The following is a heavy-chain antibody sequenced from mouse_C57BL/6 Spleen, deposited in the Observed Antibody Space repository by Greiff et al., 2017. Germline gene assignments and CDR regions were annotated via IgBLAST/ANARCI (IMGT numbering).Heavy chain of an antibody. Sequence: EVKLVESEGGLVQPGSSMKLSCTASGFTFSDYYMAWVRQVPEKGLEWVANINYDGSSTYYLDSLKSRFIISMDNAKNILYLQMSSLQSDDTASYYCARGVSPYYGYDYWFAYWGQGTLVTVSA. D-gene: IGHD2-9*01. V-gene: IGHV5-16*01. CDR2: INYDGSST. CDR1: GFTFSDYY. CDR3: ARGVSPYYGYDYWFAY. J-gene: IGHJ3*01.